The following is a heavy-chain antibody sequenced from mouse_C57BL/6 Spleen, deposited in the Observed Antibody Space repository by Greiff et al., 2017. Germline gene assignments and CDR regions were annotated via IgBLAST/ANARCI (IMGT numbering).Heavy chain of an antibody. CDR2: INPNNGGT. CDR3: ARGTVAPYWYFDV. CDR1: GYTFTDYN. J-gene: IGHJ1*03. D-gene: IGHD1-1*01. V-gene: IGHV1-22*01. Sequence: VQLQQSGPELVKPGASVKMSCKASGYTFTDYNMHWVKQSHGKSLEWIGYINPNNGGTSYNQKFKGKATLTVNKSSSTAYMELRSLTSEDSAVYYCARGTVAPYWYFDVWGTGTTGTVSS.